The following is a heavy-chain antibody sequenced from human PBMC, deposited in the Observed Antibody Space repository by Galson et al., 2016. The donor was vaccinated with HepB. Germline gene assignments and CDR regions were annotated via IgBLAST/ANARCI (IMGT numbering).Heavy chain of an antibody. J-gene: IGHJ4*02. Sequence: SETLSLTCTVSSDSIRNYYWNWLRQPPGKGPEWIGYIYFSGVTNYNPSPKSRVTLSIQTSKNQFSLKLNSVTAADTAIYYCARMKGPYLYYFDSWGQGTLVTVSS. CDR2: IYFSGVT. V-gene: IGHV4-59*01. D-gene: IGHD3-10*01. CDR3: ARMKGPYLYYFDS. CDR1: SDSIRNYY.